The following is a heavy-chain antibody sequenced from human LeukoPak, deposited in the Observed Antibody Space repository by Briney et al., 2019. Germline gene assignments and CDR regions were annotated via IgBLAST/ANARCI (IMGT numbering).Heavy chain of an antibody. Sequence: PSETLSLTCGVSGGSISGTNWRSWVRHPPPQGLEWIGEIPLAGQTNYNPSLNGRVTMSLDKSSNQLSLHLTFVTAADTATYFCSRESGPFCPFGYWGQGTLVIVSS. CDR1: GGSISGTNW. V-gene: IGHV4/OR15-8*02. CDR2: IPLAGQT. J-gene: IGHJ4*02. CDR3: SRESGPFCPFGY. D-gene: IGHD1-26*01.